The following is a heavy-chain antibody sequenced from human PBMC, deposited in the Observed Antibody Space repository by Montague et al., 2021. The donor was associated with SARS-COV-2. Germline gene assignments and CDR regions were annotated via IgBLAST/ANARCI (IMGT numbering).Heavy chain of an antibody. J-gene: IGHJ3*02. CDR1: GFIFSSYA. V-gene: IGHV3-30-3*01. D-gene: IGHD1-26*01. Sequence: SWRFSCAASGFIFSSYAMHWVRQAPGKGLEWVAVISYDGSNKYYADSVKGRFTISRDNSKNTLYLQMNSLRAEDTAVYYCARPSSGSYYHAFDIWGQGTMVTVSS. CDR2: ISYDGSNK. CDR3: ARPSSGSYYHAFDI.